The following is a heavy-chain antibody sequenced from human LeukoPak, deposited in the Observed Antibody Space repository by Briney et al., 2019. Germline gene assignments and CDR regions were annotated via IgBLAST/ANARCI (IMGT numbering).Heavy chain of an antibody. Sequence: GASVKVSCKSSGYTFTSYGISWVRQAPGQGLEWMGWISAYNGNTNYAQKLQGRVTMTTDTSTSTAYMELRSLRSDDTAVYYCARDPALWFGEPHDALDIWGQGTMVTVSS. CDR3: ARDPALWFGEPHDALDI. CDR1: GYTFTSYG. V-gene: IGHV1-18*01. D-gene: IGHD3-10*01. J-gene: IGHJ3*02. CDR2: ISAYNGNT.